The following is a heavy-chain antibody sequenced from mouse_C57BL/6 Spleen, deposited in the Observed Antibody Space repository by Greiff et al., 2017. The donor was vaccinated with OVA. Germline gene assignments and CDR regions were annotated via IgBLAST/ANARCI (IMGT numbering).Heavy chain of an antibody. J-gene: IGHJ3*01. CDR3: ARGDGNWFAY. CDR1: GFTFSDYY. D-gene: IGHD2-3*01. V-gene: IGHV5-12*01. CDR2: ISNGGGST. Sequence: DVKLVESGGGLVQPGGSLKLSCAASGFTFSDYYMYWVRQTPEKRLEWVAYISNGGGSTYYPDTVKGRFTISRDNAKNTLYLQMSRLKSEDTAMYYCARGDGNWFAYWGQGTLVTVSA.